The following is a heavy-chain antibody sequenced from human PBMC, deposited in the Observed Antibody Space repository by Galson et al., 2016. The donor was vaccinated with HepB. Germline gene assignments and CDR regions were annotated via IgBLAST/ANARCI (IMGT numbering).Heavy chain of an antibody. V-gene: IGHV3-33*08. CDR1: GFTVSSKY. CDR2: IWNDGKNK. J-gene: IGHJ6*02. D-gene: IGHD6-13*01. Sequence: SLRLSCAASGFTVSSKYMSWVRQAPGKGLEWVAVIWNDGKNKQYADSVEGRFTISRDNSRDTLFLLMTSLRAEDTAVYYCARDPGGSSGYGMDFWGQGTTVTVSS. CDR3: ARDPGGSSGYGMDF.